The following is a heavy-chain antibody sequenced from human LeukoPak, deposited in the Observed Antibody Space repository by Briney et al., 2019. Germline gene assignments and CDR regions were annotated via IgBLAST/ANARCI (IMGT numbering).Heavy chain of an antibody. Sequence: GASVKVSCKASGYTFTSYGISWVRQAPGQGLEWMGWISAYNGNTNYAQKLQGRVTMTTDTSTSTAYMELRSLRSDDTAVYYCAKDPGGDIVVVPAANDYWGQGTLVTVSS. CDR1: GYTFTSYG. CDR2: ISAYNGNT. CDR3: AKDPGGDIVVVPAANDY. V-gene: IGHV1-18*01. D-gene: IGHD2-2*01. J-gene: IGHJ4*02.